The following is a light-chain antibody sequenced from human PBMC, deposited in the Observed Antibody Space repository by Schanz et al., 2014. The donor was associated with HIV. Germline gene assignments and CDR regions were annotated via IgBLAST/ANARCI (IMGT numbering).Light chain of an antibody. V-gene: IGKV1-5*03. CDR1: QNIGKW. Sequence: DVQMTQSPTTLSASVGDRVTITCRASQNIGKWLTWYQQKPGKAPNLLIYQASSLNIGVPSRFSGSGSGTEFTLTISSLQPEDFATYYCQQLKSHPLTFGGGTRVDI. CDR3: QQLKSHPLT. CDR2: QAS. J-gene: IGKJ4*01.